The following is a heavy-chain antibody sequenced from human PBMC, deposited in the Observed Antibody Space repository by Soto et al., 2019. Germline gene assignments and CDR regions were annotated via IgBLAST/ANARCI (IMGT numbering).Heavy chain of an antibody. J-gene: IGHJ5*02. CDR1: GYSVTSDFY. CDR3: VRIGREGTSFYSWFDP. D-gene: IGHD2-2*02. CDR2: IYHSGTT. V-gene: IGHV4-38-2*01. Sequence: SETLSLTCLVSGYSVTSDFYWGWIREPPGKGLEWIGSIYHSGTTYSDPSLKSRLTISVDTSKNQFSLMLTSVTAADTAVYYCVRIGREGTSFYSWFDPWGQGSLVTVSS.